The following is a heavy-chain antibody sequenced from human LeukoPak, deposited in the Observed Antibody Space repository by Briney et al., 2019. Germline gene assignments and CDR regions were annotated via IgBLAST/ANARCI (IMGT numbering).Heavy chain of an antibody. V-gene: IGHV3-9*01. CDR1: GFTFDDYA. Sequence: PGRSLRLSCAASGFTFDDYAMHWVRQAPGKGLEWVSGISWNSGSIGYADSVKGRFTISRDNAKNSLYLQMNSLRAEDTAVYYCARERTMIVPFDYWGQGTLVTVSS. D-gene: IGHD3-22*01. J-gene: IGHJ4*02. CDR3: ARERTMIVPFDY. CDR2: ISWNSGSI.